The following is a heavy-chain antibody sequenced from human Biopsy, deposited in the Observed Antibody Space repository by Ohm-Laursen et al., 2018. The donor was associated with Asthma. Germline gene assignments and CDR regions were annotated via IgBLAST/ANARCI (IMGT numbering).Heavy chain of an antibody. V-gene: IGHV1-18*01. CDR2: ISVYNGST. CDR1: GYTFNSAG. D-gene: IGHD3-10*01. Sequence: SVKVSCKVSGYTFNSAGITWVRQAPGQGLEWMGWISVYNGSTKVAQKLQDRVTMITDTSTSTACMELRSLRSDDTAVYFCARAVDYSHYYGIDVWGQGTTVTVS. J-gene: IGHJ6*02. CDR3: ARAVDYSHYYGIDV.